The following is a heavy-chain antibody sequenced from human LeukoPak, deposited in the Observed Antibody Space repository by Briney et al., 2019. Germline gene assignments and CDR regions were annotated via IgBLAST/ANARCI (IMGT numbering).Heavy chain of an antibody. V-gene: IGHV4-4*07. Sequence: PSETLSLTCTVSGDSISSYYWSWIRQPAGEGLEWIGRIYTSESTNYNPSLKSRVTMSVDTSKNQFSLKLSSVTAADTAVYYCARDLTVAGTGDWFDPWGQGTLVTVSS. J-gene: IGHJ5*02. CDR3: ARDLTVAGTGDWFDP. CDR1: GDSISSYY. D-gene: IGHD6-19*01. CDR2: IYTSEST.